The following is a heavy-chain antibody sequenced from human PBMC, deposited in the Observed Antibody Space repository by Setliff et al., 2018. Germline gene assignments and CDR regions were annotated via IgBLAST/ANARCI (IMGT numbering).Heavy chain of an antibody. CDR1: GGTFSSYA. CDR3: ARFTGYFDY. CDR2: INPSSGRT. D-gene: IGHD3-10*01. Sequence: ASVKVSCKASGGTFSSYAISWVRQAPGLGLEWMGTINPSSGRTSYAQKFQGRVTMTRDTSTSTVYMDMSSLRSEDTAVYYCARFTGYFDYWGQGTLVTVSS. V-gene: IGHV1-46*01. J-gene: IGHJ4*02.